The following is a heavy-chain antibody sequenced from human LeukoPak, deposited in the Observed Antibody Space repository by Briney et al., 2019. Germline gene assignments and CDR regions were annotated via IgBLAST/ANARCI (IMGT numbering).Heavy chain of an antibody. Sequence: PSETLSLTCAVSGASITTHYYNWIRQAPGKGVGWIGYFYSSGSTYYNPSLKSRVTFSGDTSKNQVSLNLRSVTAADTAVYYCARGKISGRVGPVSNYHYMDFWGKGTTVTVSS. J-gene: IGHJ6*03. V-gene: IGHV4-59*11. D-gene: IGHD1-26*01. CDR1: GASITTHY. CDR2: FYSSGST. CDR3: ARGKISGRVGPVSNYHYMDF.